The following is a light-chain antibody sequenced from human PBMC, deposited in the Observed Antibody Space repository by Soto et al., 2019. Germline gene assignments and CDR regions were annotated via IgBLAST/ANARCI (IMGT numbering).Light chain of an antibody. V-gene: IGKV1-5*03. Sequence: EIQMTQSPSTLSGSVGDRVTITGRASQTISSWLAWYQQKPGKAPKLLIYKASTLKSGVTSRFSGSGSGTEFTLTISSLQPDDFATYYCQHYNSYSEAFGQGTKVEIK. CDR1: QTISSW. J-gene: IGKJ1*01. CDR3: QHYNSYSEA. CDR2: KAS.